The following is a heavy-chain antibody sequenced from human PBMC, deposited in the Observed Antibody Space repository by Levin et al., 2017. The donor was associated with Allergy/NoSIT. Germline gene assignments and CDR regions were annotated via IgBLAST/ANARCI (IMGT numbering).Heavy chain of an antibody. V-gene: IGHV6-1*01. CDR1: A. CDR3: ARTNIGLIDY. J-gene: IGHJ4*02. D-gene: IGHD2-8*01. Sequence: AWNWIRQSPSRGLEWLGRTYYRSKWYNSYAVSVKSRVPLHPDTSKNQFSLQLNSVTPEDTAVYYCARTNIGLIDYWGQGTLVTVSS. CDR2: TYYRSKWYN.